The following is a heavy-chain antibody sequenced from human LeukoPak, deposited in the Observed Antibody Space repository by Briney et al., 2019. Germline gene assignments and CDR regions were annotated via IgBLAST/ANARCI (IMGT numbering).Heavy chain of an antibody. D-gene: IGHD5-18*01. CDR2: IFYSGST. J-gene: IGHJ4*02. CDR1: GGSISSTSYY. CDR3: ARRRGYSYGYQLLYFDY. Sequence: SETLSLTCTVSGGSISSTSYYWGWIRQPPGKGLEWIGCIFYSGSTYYSPSLRSRVTLFVDTSKNHFSLKLSSVTAADTAVYYCARRRGYSYGYQLLYFDYWGQGTLVTVSS. V-gene: IGHV4-39*02.